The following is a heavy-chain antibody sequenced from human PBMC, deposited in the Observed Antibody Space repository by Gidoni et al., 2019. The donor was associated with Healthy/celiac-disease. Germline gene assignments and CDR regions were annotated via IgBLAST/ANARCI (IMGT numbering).Heavy chain of an antibody. J-gene: IGHJ4*02. Sequence: EVQLVESGGGLVQPGRSLRLSCTASGFTFGDYAMSWFRQAPGKGLEWVGFIRSKAYGGTTEYAASVKGRFTISRDDSKSIAYLQMNSLKTEDTAVYYCTRDDSGIAVAGDNEIDYWGQGTLVTVSS. CDR2: IRSKAYGGTT. D-gene: IGHD6-19*01. V-gene: IGHV3-49*03. CDR1: GFTFGDYA. CDR3: TRDDSGIAVAGDNEIDY.